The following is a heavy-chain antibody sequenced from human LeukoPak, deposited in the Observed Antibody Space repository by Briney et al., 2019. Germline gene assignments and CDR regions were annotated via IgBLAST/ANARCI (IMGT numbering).Heavy chain of an antibody. D-gene: IGHD3-10*01. CDR3: ARAKGGSGEPDY. Sequence: SETLSLTCAVSGGSISSSNWWSWVRQSPGKGLEWFGGIYHSGSTNYNQSLKSRVIILVDKSKNQFSLNLSSVTAADTAVYYCARAKGGSGEPDYWGQGTLVTVSS. V-gene: IGHV4-4*02. CDR1: GGSISSSNW. CDR2: IYHSGST. J-gene: IGHJ4*02.